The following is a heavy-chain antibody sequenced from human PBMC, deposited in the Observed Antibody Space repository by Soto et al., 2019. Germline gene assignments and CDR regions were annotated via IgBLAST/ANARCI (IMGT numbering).Heavy chain of an antibody. CDR3: VSPEGYYDSSGYTLDY. CDR1: GGSVISNSYS. Sequence: SETLSLTCTVSGGSVISNSYSWVLIRQSPGKGLEWIGTIYSTDNTYYNPSLLSRVTISVDTSMNEFSLKLNSVTAADTAVYYCVSPEGYYDSSGYTLDYWGQGTLVTVSS. V-gene: IGHV4-39*01. J-gene: IGHJ4*02. D-gene: IGHD3-22*01. CDR2: IYSTDNT.